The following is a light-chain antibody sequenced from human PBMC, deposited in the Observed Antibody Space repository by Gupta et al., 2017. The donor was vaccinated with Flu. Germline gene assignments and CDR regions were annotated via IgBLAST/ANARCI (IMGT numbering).Light chain of an antibody. CDR1: SSDVGDYHY. Sequence: QSALTQPRSVSGSPGHSVTISCTGTSSDVGDYHYVSWYQHHPGKAPKLTIYDVNKRPSGVPDRFSGFKSGNTASLTISGLQAEDAADYYCCSYAGSYTWVFGGGTKVTVL. V-gene: IGLV2-11*01. J-gene: IGLJ3*02. CDR3: CSYAGSYTWV. CDR2: DVN.